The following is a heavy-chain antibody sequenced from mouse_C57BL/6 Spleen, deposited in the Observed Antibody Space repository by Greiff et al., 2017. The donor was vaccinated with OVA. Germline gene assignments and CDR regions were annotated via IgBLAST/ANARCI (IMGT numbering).Heavy chain of an antibody. D-gene: IGHD4-1*01. V-gene: IGHV1-50*01. CDR2: IDPSDSYT. CDR3: ARSLHWDALDY. CDR1: GYTFTSYW. Sequence: VQLQQPGAELVKPGASVKLSCKASGYTFTSYWMQWVKQRPGQGLEWIGEIDPSDSYTNYNQKFKGKATLTVDTSSSTAYMQLSSLTSEDSAVYYCARSLHWDALDYWGQGTTLTVSS. J-gene: IGHJ2*01.